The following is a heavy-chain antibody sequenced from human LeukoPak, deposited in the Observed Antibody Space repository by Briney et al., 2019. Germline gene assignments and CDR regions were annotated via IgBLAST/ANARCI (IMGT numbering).Heavy chain of an antibody. V-gene: IGHV4-39*01. CDR1: GDSISSSDYY. Sequence: KPSETLSLTCTVSGDSISSSDYYWGWIRQPPGKGLEWIGSFYYSGNTYYNPSLKSRVSISVDPSKNQLSLKLSSVSAADTAVYYCAGHFFGDYVFAYWGQGTLVTVSS. CDR3: AGHFFGDYVFAY. CDR2: FYYSGNT. D-gene: IGHD4-17*01. J-gene: IGHJ4*02.